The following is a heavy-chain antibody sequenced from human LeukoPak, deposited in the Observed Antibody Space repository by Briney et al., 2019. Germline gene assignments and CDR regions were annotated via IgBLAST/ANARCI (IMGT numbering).Heavy chain of an antibody. J-gene: IGHJ6*03. D-gene: IGHD6-19*01. Sequence: PSQTLSLTCTVSGGSISSGSYYWSWIRQPAGKGLEWIGRIYSSGRTNYNPSLKSRVTISLDTSKNQISLKVSSVTAADTAMYYCARDPTGGYSSEGHMDVWGKGTTVTISS. CDR1: GGSISSGSYY. V-gene: IGHV4-61*02. CDR2: IYSSGRT. CDR3: ARDPTGGYSSEGHMDV.